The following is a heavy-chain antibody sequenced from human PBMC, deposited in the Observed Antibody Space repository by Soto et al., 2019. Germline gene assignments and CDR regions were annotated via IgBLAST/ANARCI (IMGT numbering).Heavy chain of an antibody. J-gene: IGHJ4*02. V-gene: IGHV1-8*01. CDR2: MNPNSGNT. D-gene: IGHD2-15*01. CDR1: GYTFTSYD. Sequence: ASVKVSCKASGYTFTSYDINWVRQATGQGLEWMGWMNPNSGNTGYAQKFQGRVTMTRNTSISTAYMELSSLRSEDTAVYYCARMFDKYCRGGSCLGYWCQGTLVTVSS. CDR3: ARMFDKYCRGGSCLGY.